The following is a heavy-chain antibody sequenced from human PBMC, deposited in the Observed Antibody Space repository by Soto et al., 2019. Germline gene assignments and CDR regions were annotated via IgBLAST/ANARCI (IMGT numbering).Heavy chain of an antibody. CDR3: ARAPKPSSSWHAYGLDV. CDR2: IFPVFGIA. Sequence: QVQLVQSGAEVRKPGSSVKVSCKASGSTFTNFAITWVRQAPGRGLEWMGGIFPVFGIATYAQNFRGRVIIATDESSNTTYMEVTSLPSEDTALCYCARAPKPSSSWHAYGLDVWGQGTAVTVTS. J-gene: IGHJ6*02. CDR1: GSTFTNFA. V-gene: IGHV1-69*05.